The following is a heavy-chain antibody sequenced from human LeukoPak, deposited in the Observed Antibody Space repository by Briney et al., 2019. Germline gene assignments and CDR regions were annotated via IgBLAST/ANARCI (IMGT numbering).Heavy chain of an antibody. CDR3: ARDSGRDGYNWNWFDP. Sequence: GASVKVSCKASGYTFTGYYMHWVRQAPGQGLEWMGWINPNSGGTNYAQKFQGRVTMTRDTSISTAYMELSRLRSDDTAVYYCARDSGRDGYNWNWFDPWGQGTLVTVSS. V-gene: IGHV1-2*02. J-gene: IGHJ5*02. D-gene: IGHD5-24*01. CDR1: GYTFTGYY. CDR2: INPNSGGT.